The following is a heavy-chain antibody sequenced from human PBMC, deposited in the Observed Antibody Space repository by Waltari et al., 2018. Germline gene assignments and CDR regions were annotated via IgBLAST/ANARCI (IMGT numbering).Heavy chain of an antibody. V-gene: IGHV1-3*01. Sequence: QVQLVQSGAEVKKPGASVKVSCKASGYTFTSYAMHWVRQAPGQRLEWMGWINAGNGNTKDSQKCQGRVTITRDTSASTAYMELSSLRSEDTAVYYCARALGGIAAAGTPYWGQGTLVTVSS. D-gene: IGHD6-13*01. CDR2: INAGNGNT. CDR3: ARALGGIAAAGTPY. J-gene: IGHJ4*02. CDR1: GYTFTSYA.